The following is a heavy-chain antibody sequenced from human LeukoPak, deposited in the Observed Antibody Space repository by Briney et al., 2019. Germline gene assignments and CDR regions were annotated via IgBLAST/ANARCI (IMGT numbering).Heavy chain of an antibody. CDR3: AREWFLGAFDI. D-gene: IGHD3-10*01. CDR2: ISSSSSYI. CDR1: GYTFSRYS. V-gene: IGHV3-21*01. J-gene: IGHJ3*02. Sequence: GGSLRLSCAASGYTFSRYSMNWVRQATGKGLEWVSSISSSSSYIYYADSVKGRFTISRDNAKNSLYLQMNSLRAEDTAVYYCAREWFLGAFDIWGQGTMVTVSS.